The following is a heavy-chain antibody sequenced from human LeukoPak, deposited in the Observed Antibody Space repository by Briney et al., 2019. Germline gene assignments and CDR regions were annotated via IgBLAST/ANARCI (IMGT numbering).Heavy chain of an antibody. CDR3: ARAPSPLAVAGTDY. D-gene: IGHD6-19*01. V-gene: IGHV3-7*01. CDR2: IKEDGSKK. Sequence: GGSLRLSCAASGFTFSGHWMTWVRQAPGKGLEWVANIKEDGSKKNYVDSVKGRFTISRDNAKASLYLQMTSLRAEDTSVYYCARAPSPLAVAGTDYWGQGTLVTVSS. J-gene: IGHJ4*02. CDR1: GFTFSGHW.